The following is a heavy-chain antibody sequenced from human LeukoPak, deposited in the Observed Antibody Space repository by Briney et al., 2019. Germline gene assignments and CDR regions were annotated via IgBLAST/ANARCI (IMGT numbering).Heavy chain of an antibody. CDR3: AKGLSAIVVISFDY. D-gene: IGHD3-22*01. CDR1: GFTFSTYA. CDR2: ISGSGDST. V-gene: IGHV3-23*01. Sequence: PGGSLRLACAASGFTFSTYAVNWVRQAPGKGLEWVSTISGSGDSTYYADSVKGRFTISRDNSKNTLYLQMNSLRAEDTAVYYCAKGLSAIVVISFDYWGQGTLVTVSS. J-gene: IGHJ4*02.